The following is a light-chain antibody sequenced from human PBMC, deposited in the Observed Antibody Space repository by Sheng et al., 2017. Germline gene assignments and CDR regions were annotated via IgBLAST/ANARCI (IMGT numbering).Light chain of an antibody. CDR3: QQSYSTPRT. V-gene: IGKV1-39*01. CDR2: AAS. CDR1: QSVGTS. J-gene: IGKJ1*01. Sequence: DIQMTQSPSSLSASVGDRVTITCRTSQSVGTSLNWYQQRPGKAPELLIFAASTLHSGVPSRFTGSGSGTDFTLIINTLQPEDFATYYCQQSYSTPRTFGQGTKVEIK.